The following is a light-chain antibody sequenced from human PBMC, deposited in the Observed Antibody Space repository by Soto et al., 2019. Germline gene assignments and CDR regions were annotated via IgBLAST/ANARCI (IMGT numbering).Light chain of an antibody. Sequence: DIQMTQSPSTLSASVGDRVTITCRASQSISSWLAWYQQKPGKAPKLLIYKSSSLESGVPSRFSDSGSGTEFTLTISSLQPDDFATYYCQQYNSRWFTFGPGTKVDIK. CDR2: KSS. CDR1: QSISSW. CDR3: QQYNSRWFT. V-gene: IGKV1-5*03. J-gene: IGKJ3*01.